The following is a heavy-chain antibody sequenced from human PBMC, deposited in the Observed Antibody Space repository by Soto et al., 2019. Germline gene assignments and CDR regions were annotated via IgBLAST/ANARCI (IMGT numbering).Heavy chain of an antibody. J-gene: IGHJ6*03. CDR2: IYYSGST. V-gene: IGHV4-31*03. CDR3: ARGYTAMFYYYYYMDV. Sequence: PSETLSLTCTVSGGSISSGGYYWSWIRQHPGKGLEWIGYIYYSGSTYYNPSLKSRVTISVDTSKNQFSLKLSSVTAADTAVYYCARGYTAMFYYYYYMDVWGKGTTVTVSS. D-gene: IGHD1-26*01. CDR1: GGSISSGGYY.